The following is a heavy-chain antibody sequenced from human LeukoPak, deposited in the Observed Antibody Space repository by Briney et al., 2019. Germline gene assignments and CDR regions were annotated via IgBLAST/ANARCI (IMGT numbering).Heavy chain of an antibody. CDR1: GRSISSGDYS. CDR3: ARGVLQPYYFDY. V-gene: IGHV4-30-4*01. D-gene: IGHD2-2*01. J-gene: IGHJ4*02. Sequence: SQTLSLTCTVSGRSISSGDYSWSWIRQPPGKSLEWIGYIYYSGSTYYNPSLKSRVTISVDTSKNQFSLKLSSVTAADTAVYYCARGVLQPYYFDYWGQGTLVTVSS. CDR2: IYYSGST.